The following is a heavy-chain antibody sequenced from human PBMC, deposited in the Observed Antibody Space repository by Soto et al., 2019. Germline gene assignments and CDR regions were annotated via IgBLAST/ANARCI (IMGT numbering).Heavy chain of an antibody. Sequence: SETLSLTCTVSGGSISSGDYYWSWIRQPPGKGLEWIGYIYYSGSTYYHPSLKSRVTISVDTSKNQFSLKLSSVTAADTAVYYCARGVVGATQYYFDYWGQGTLVTVSS. J-gene: IGHJ4*02. V-gene: IGHV4-30-4*01. CDR2: IYYSGST. D-gene: IGHD1-26*01. CDR1: GGSISSGDYY. CDR3: ARGVVGATQYYFDY.